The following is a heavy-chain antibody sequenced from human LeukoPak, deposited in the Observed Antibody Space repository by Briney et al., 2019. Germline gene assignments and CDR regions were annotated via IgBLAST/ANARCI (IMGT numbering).Heavy chain of an antibody. J-gene: IGHJ3*02. D-gene: IGHD4-23*01. CDR2: IYTSGNT. CDR3: ARLPTVVTRAAFDI. CDR1: DGSINTYY. V-gene: IGHV4-4*07. Sequence: PSETLSLTCTVSDGSINTYYWSWIRQPAGKGLEWIGRIYTSGNTCYNPSLKSRVTMSIDTSKTQFSLKLSSVTAADTAVYYCARLPTVVTRAAFDIWGQGTMVTVSS.